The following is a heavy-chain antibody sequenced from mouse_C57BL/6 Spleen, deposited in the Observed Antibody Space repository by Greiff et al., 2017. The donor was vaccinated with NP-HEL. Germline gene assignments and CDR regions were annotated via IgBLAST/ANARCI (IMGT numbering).Heavy chain of an antibody. V-gene: IGHV1-82*01. CDR2: IYPGDGDT. CDR3: ARERPTVVEDWFAY. CDR1: GYAFSSSW. D-gene: IGHD1-1*01. J-gene: IGHJ3*01. Sequence: VKLMESGPELVKPGASVKISCKASGYAFSSSWMNWVKQRPGKGLEWIGRIYPGDGDTNYTGKFKGKATLTADKSSSTAYMQLSSLTSEDSAVYFCARERPTVVEDWFAYWGQGTLVTVSA.